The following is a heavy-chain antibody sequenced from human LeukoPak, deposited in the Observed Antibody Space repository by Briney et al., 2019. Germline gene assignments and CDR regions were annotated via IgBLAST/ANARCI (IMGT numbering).Heavy chain of an antibody. CDR3: AKDQTPMSAGRVVPAAIYY. J-gene: IGHJ4*02. CDR2: ISGSGGST. CDR1: GFTFSSYA. Sequence: GGSLRLSCAASGFTFSSYAMSWVRQAPGKGLEWVSAISGSGGSTYYADSVKGRFTISRDNSENTLYLQMNSLRAEDTAVYYCAKDQTPMSAGRVVPAAIYYWGQGTLVTVSS. D-gene: IGHD2-2*02. V-gene: IGHV3-23*01.